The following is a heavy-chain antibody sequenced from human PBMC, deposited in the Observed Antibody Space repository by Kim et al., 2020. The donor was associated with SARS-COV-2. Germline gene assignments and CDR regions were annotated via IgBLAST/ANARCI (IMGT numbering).Heavy chain of an antibody. J-gene: IGHJ4*02. V-gene: IGHV3-7*01. CDR3: ARESAY. CDR1: GFTFSSAW. Sequence: GGSLRLSCVASGFTFSSAWMHWFRQAPGKGLEWVAKIKPDGGATFYVDSVRGRFTISRDNAKNSLYLQMNTLRDDDTGLYYCARESAYWGQGTLVT. CDR2: IKPDGGAT.